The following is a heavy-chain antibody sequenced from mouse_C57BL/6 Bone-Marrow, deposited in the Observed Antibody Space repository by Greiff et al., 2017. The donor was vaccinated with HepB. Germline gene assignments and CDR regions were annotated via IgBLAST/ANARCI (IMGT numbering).Heavy chain of an antibody. CDR2: IYPGDGDT. V-gene: IGHV1-82*01. Sequence: LQESGPELVKPGASVKISCKASGYAFSSSWMNWVKQRPGKGLEWIGRIYPGDGDTNYNGKFKGKATLTADKSSSTAYMQLSSLTSEDSAVYFCAKTAQAAWFAYWGQGTLVTVSA. CDR3: AKTAQAAWFAY. D-gene: IGHD3-2*02. CDR1: GYAFSSSW. J-gene: IGHJ3*01.